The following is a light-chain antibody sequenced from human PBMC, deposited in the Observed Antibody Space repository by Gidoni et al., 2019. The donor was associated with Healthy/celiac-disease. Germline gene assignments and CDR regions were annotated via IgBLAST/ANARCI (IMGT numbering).Light chain of an antibody. CDR1: QSISSW. Sequence: LQVTQSPSTLSASVGDRVTITCRASQSISSWLAWYQQKPGKAPKLLIYKASSLESGVPSRFSGSGSGTEFTLTISSLQPDDFATYYCQQYNSYSPWTFGQGTKVEIK. J-gene: IGKJ1*01. V-gene: IGKV1-5*03. CDR2: KAS. CDR3: QQYNSYSPWT.